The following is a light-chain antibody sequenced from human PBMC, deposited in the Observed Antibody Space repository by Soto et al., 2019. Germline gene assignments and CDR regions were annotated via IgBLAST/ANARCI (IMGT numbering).Light chain of an antibody. CDR1: QSVTNY. Sequence: IQMTQSPSSLSACVGDRVIITCRASQSVTNYLNWYQQKPGKAPKLLIYGTSTLQSGVPSRFGGSGSGTEFTLTISSLQPDDFAAYYCQQSYSTPYTFGQGTKADIK. CDR3: QQSYSTPYT. J-gene: IGKJ2*01. V-gene: IGKV1-39*01. CDR2: GTS.